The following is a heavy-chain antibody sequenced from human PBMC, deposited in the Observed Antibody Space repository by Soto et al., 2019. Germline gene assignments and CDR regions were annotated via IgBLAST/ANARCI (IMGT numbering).Heavy chain of an antibody. CDR3: AKDPHCIGGSCYAGMYYYYYGMDV. Sequence: QVQLVESGGGVVQPGRSLRLSCAASGFTFSSYGMHWVRQAPGKGLEWVAVISYDGSNKYYADSVKGRFTISRDNSKNTLYLQMNSLRAEDTAVYYCAKDPHCIGGSCYAGMYYYYYGMDVWGQGTTVTVSS. V-gene: IGHV3-30*18. CDR2: ISYDGSNK. CDR1: GFTFSSYG. D-gene: IGHD2-15*01. J-gene: IGHJ6*02.